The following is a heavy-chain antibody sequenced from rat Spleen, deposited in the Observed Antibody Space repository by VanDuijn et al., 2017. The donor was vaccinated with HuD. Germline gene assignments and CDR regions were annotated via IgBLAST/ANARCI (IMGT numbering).Heavy chain of an antibody. Sequence: QVQLMESGPGLVQPSETLSLTCTVSGFSLSNYSVHWVRQPPGKGLEWVGAIWRGGSTDYNSTLKSRLSISRDTSKNQVFLKMNSLQTDDTGTYFCARHDYYFDYWGQGVMVTVSS. V-gene: IGHV2-45*01. CDR3: ARHDYYFDY. J-gene: IGHJ2*01. CDR1: GFSLSNYS. D-gene: IGHD1-12*03. CDR2: IWRGGST.